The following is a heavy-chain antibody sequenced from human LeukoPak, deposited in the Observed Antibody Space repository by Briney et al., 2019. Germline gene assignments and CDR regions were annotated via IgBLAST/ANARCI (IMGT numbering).Heavy chain of an antibody. Sequence: PGRSLRLSCAASGFTFSSYGMHWVRQAPGKGLEWVAVISYDGSNTYYADYVKGRFTISRDNSKNTLYLQMNSLRAEDTAVYYCAKDRDIVVVPAAIRQGLDYWGQGTLVTVSS. CDR2: ISYDGSNT. D-gene: IGHD2-2*01. J-gene: IGHJ4*02. V-gene: IGHV3-30*18. CDR1: GFTFSSYG. CDR3: AKDRDIVVVPAAIRQGLDY.